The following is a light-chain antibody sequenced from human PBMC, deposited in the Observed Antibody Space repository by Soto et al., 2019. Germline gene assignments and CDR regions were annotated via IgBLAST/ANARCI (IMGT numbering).Light chain of an antibody. V-gene: IGLV2-14*01. CDR2: EVN. CDR3: NTYTTTSPRV. Sequence: QSALTQPASVSGSPGQSITISCTGTSSDVGGYNYVSWYQQHPGKAPKLMIYEVNNRPTGVSNRFSGPKSGNTASLTISGLLLEHGADYSSNTYTTTSPRVFGEGPKLPVL. J-gene: IGLJ2*01. CDR1: SSDVGGYNY.